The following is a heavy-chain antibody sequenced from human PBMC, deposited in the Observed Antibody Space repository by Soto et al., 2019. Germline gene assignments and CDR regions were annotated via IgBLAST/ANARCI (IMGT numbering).Heavy chain of an antibody. CDR3: AREGLRFDYYYGMDV. D-gene: IGHD3-16*01. CDR2: IWYDGSNK. V-gene: IGHV3-33*01. Sequence: QVQLVESGGGVVQPGRSLRLSSAASGFTFSSYGMHWVRQAPGKGLEWVAVIWYDGSNKYYADSVKGRFTISRDNSKNTLYLQMNSLRAEDTAVYYCAREGLRFDYYYGMDVWGQGTLVTVSS. J-gene: IGHJ6*02. CDR1: GFTFSSYG.